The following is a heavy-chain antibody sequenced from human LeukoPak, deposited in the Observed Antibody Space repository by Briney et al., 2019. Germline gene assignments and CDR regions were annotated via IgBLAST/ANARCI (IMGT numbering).Heavy chain of an antibody. Sequence: SGGSLRLSCAASGFTFSSYSMNWVRQAPGKGLEWVSSISSSSSYIYYADSVKGRFTISRDNAKNSLYLQMNSLRAEDTAVYYCARGPLRIVAAGTRGDYWGQGTLVTVSS. D-gene: IGHD6-13*01. V-gene: IGHV3-21*01. CDR1: GFTFSSYS. CDR3: ARGPLRIVAAGTRGDY. J-gene: IGHJ4*02. CDR2: ISSSSSYI.